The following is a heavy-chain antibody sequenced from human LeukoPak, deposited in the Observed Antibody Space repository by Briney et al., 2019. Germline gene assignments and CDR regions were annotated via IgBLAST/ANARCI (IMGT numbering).Heavy chain of an antibody. CDR3: AKADPPYYYDSSVYYHF. Sequence: GSLRLSCAASGFTFSNSAMSWVRQAPGKGLEWVSTIRSSGGSTYYTDSVKGRFAVSRDNSKNTLNLQMNSLRAEDTAVYYCAKADPPYYYDSSVYYHFWGQGTLVTVSS. CDR2: IRSSGGST. CDR1: GFTFSNSA. D-gene: IGHD3-22*01. V-gene: IGHV3-23*01. J-gene: IGHJ4*02.